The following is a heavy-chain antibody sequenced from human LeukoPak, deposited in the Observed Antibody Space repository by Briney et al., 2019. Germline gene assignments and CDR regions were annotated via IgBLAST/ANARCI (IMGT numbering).Heavy chain of an antibody. J-gene: IGHJ6*02. CDR2: ISSSSSYT. CDR1: GFTFSDYY. CDR3: AREGYSSSSVSYYGMDV. V-gene: IGHV3-11*06. Sequence: GGSLRLSCAASGFTFSDYYMSWIRQAPGKGLEWVSYISSSSSYTNYADSVKGRFTISRDNAKNSLYLQMNSLRAEDTAVYYCAREGYSSSSVSYYGMDVWGQGTTVTVSS. D-gene: IGHD6-6*01.